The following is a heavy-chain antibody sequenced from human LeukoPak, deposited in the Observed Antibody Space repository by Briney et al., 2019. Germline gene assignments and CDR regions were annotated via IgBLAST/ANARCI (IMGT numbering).Heavy chain of an antibody. Sequence: PSETLSLTCTVSGGSISSYYWSWIRQPPGKGLEWMGYIYYSGSTNYNPSLKSRVTISVDTSKNQFSLKLSSVTAADTAVYYCARDKNGGSSFDPWGQGTLVTVSS. CDR2: IYYSGST. D-gene: IGHD6-6*01. CDR3: ARDKNGGSSFDP. V-gene: IGHV4-59*01. J-gene: IGHJ5*02. CDR1: GGSISSYY.